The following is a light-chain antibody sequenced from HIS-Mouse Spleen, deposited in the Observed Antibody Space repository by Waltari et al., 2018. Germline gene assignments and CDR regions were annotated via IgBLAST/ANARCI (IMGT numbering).Light chain of an antibody. CDR1: ALPQKY. J-gene: IGLJ2*01. CDR2: VDS. Sequence: SSELTQPPSVSVSPGQTARITCSGDALPQKYAYWYQQKSGQAPVLVIHVDSKRPSGIPERFSGSSSGTMATLTISGAQVEDEADYYCYSTDSSGNHRVFGGGTKLTVL. V-gene: IGLV3-10*01. CDR3: YSTDSSGNHRV.